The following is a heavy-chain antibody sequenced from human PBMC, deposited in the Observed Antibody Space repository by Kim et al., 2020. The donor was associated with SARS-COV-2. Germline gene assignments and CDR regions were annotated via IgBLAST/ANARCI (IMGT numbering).Heavy chain of an antibody. CDR3: ARELIAAAGTKED. J-gene: IGHJ4*02. D-gene: IGHD6-13*01. Sequence: YAQKFQGRVTMTRNTSISTAYMELSSLRSEDTAVYYCARELIAAAGTKEDWGQGTLVTVSS. V-gene: IGHV1-8*01.